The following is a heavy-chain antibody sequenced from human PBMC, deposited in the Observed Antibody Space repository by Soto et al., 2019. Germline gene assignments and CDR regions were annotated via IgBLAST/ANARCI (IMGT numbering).Heavy chain of an antibody. CDR1: GGTFSSYA. Sequence: QVQLVQSGAEVQKPGSSGKVSCKASGGTFSSYAISWVRQAPGQGLEWMGGIIPIFGTANYAQKFQGRVTITADESTSTAYMELSSLRSEDTAVYYCARDRSALVTSYGMDVWGQGTTVTVSS. CDR2: IIPIFGTA. D-gene: IGHD4-4*01. J-gene: IGHJ6*02. CDR3: ARDRSALVTSYGMDV. V-gene: IGHV1-69*01.